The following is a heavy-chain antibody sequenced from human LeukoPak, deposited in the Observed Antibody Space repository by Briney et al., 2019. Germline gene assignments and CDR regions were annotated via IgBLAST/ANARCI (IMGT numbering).Heavy chain of an antibody. CDR1: GVSISSGGYY. Sequence: SETLSLTCSVSGVSISSGGYYWSWIRHPPGKALEWIGYMYHSGSTYYNPSLKSRLTMSVDTSKNQFSLKLTSVTAADTAVYYCARVFYGPIYFDYWGQGTLVTVSS. D-gene: IGHD4/OR15-4a*01. V-gene: IGHV4-30-2*01. J-gene: IGHJ4*02. CDR2: MYHSGST. CDR3: ARVFYGPIYFDY.